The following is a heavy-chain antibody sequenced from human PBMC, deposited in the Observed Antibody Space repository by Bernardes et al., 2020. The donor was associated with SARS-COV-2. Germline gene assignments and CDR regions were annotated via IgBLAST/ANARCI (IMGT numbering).Heavy chain of an antibody. CDR1: GFTFISPS. Sequence: GFLRLPCPAPGFTFISPSMNWVRQAPGKGPEWVSSHSSSSSYIYYADSVKGRFTISRDNAKNSLYLQMNSLRAEDTAVYYCARDPAPSSGYSLYYFDYWGQGTLVTVSS. J-gene: IGHJ4*02. D-gene: IGHD3-22*01. CDR2: HSSSSSYI. CDR3: ARDPAPSSGYSLYYFDY. V-gene: IGHV3-21*01.